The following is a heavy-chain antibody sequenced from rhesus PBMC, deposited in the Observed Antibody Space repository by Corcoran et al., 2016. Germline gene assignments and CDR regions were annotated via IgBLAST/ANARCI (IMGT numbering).Heavy chain of an antibody. Sequence: EVQLVESGGGLVQPGGSLRLSCTGSGFTFGSYYMYWVRKAPGKGLEWVSAINTVWGITWYQDSVKGRFTISKDNAKNTPYLQRDSLSAEDTAVYYCARESEAAGYFDYWGQGVLVTVSS. D-gene: IGHD6-31*01. CDR1: GFTFGSYY. CDR2: INTVWGIT. J-gene: IGHJ4*01. V-gene: IGHV3-8*01. CDR3: ARESEAAGYFDY.